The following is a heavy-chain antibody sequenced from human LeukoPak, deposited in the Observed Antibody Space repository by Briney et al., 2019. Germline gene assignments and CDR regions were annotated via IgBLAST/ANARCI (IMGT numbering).Heavy chain of an antibody. CDR3: ATGVPWLRSHAFDI. Sequence: SETLSLTCAVYGGSFSGYYWSWMRQSPGKGLEWIGEINHSGSTNYNPSLKSQVTISVDTSKKQFSLKRSSVAAADTGVYYCATGVPWLRSHAFDIWSQGTMVTVSS. CDR1: GGSFSGYY. V-gene: IGHV4-34*01. CDR2: INHSGST. J-gene: IGHJ3*02. D-gene: IGHD5-12*01.